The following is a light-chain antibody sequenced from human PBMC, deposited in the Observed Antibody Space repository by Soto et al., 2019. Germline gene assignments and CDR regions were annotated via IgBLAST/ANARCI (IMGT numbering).Light chain of an antibody. CDR2: AAS. J-gene: IGKJ1*01. CDR1: QSISTF. V-gene: IGKV1-39*01. CDR3: PQSYSTPWT. Sequence: DIQLTQSPSSLSASVGDRVTITCRASQSISTFLNWYQQKPGIPTKLLIFAASSLKSGVPSRFSGSGSGTAFALTISSRQPEEFATYYCPQSYSTPWTFSKGTKVEIK.